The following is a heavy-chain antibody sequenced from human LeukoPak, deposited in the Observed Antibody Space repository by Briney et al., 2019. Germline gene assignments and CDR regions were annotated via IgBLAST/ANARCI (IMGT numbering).Heavy chain of an antibody. Sequence: GGSLRLSCAASGFSVSSNFMTWVRQAPGKGLEWVSVIYGAGSTYYADSVKGRFTISRDSSKNTLYLQMNSLRAEDTAVYYCATPGQWPVYFDYWGPGIQVTVSS. CDR2: IYGAGST. V-gene: IGHV3-66*01. CDR3: ATPGQWPVYFDY. D-gene: IGHD6-19*01. CDR1: GFSVSSNF. J-gene: IGHJ4*02.